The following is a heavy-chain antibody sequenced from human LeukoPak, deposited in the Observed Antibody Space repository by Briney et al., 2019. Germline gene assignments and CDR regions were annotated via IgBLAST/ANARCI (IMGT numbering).Heavy chain of an antibody. J-gene: IGHJ4*02. CDR2: ITWDSVEI. Sequence: PGGSLRLSCSASGFTFGDYAMHWVRQAPGKGPEWVLGITWDSVEIAYADSVKGRFTISRDNSKNTLHLQMSSLRAEDTAVYYCAKEFNRGLPDYWGQGTLVTVPS. V-gene: IGHV3-9*01. CDR3: AKEFNRGLPDY. CDR1: GFTFGDYA. D-gene: IGHD2-21*01.